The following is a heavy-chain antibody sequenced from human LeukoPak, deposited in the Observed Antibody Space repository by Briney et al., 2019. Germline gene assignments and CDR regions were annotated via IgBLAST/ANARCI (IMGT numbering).Heavy chain of an antibody. CDR3: ASSSFPYYFDY. D-gene: IGHD6-6*01. J-gene: IGHJ4*02. CDR1: GFNFSSYA. V-gene: IGHV3-30-3*01. CDR2: ISYDGSNK. Sequence: GGSLRLSCAASGFNFSSYAMHWVRQAPGKGLGWVAVISYDGSNKYYADSVKGRFTISRDNSKNTLYLQMNSLRAEDTAVYYCASSSFPYYFDYWGRGTLVTVSS.